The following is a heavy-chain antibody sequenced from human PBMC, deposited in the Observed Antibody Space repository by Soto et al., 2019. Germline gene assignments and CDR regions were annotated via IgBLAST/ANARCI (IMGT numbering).Heavy chain of an antibody. V-gene: IGHV1-3*01. J-gene: IGHJ4*02. CDR1: GYSFTRYG. CDR3: ERACVAGAAPDY. Sequence: GASLKVSCKASGYSFTRYGVHWVLQAPGQRHEWMGWINAGNGNTKYSQKFQGRVTITRDTSASTAYMELSSLRSEDTAVYYCERACVAGAAPDYWGQGSLVTVSS. CDR2: INAGNGNT. D-gene: IGHD2-21*02.